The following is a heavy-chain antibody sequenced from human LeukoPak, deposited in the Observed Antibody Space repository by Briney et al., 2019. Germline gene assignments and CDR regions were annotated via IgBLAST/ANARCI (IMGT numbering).Heavy chain of an antibody. CDR2: INPNSGGT. V-gene: IGHV1-2*02. J-gene: IGHJ6*03. CDR3: ARDHHYDILTGYYASYYYYYMDV. D-gene: IGHD3-9*01. Sequence: PGASVKVSCKASGYTFTGYYMHWVRQAPGQGLEWMGWINPNSGGTNYAQKFQGRVTMTRDTSISTAYMELSRLRSDDTAVYYCARDHHYDILTGYYASYYYYYMDVWGKGTTVTISS. CDR1: GYTFTGYY.